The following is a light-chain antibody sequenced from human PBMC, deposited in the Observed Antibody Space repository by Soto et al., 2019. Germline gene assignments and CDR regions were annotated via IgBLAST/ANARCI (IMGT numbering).Light chain of an antibody. CDR3: QSYDSGRSGSDV. V-gene: IGLV1-40*01. Sequence: QAVVTQPPSVSGAPGQRVTISCTGSSSNIGAGYDVHWYQQLPGTAPKLLIYGNSNRPSGVPDRFSGSKSGTSASLAITGLEAEDEADYYCQSYDSGRSGSDVFGTGTKLTVL. CDR1: SSNIGAGYD. CDR2: GNS. J-gene: IGLJ1*01.